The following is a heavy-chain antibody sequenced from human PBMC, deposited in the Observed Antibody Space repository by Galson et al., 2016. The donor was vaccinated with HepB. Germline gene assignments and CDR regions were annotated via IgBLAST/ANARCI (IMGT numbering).Heavy chain of an antibody. CDR3: ARGYDDSGYYYHYFQY. CDR1: GGTFGTSS. Sequence: SVKVSCKVSGGTFGTSSINWVRQAPGQGLEWLGQIIPVFDTAKYAERFLGRVTITADESTSTVYMKLRSLRSEDSAVYYCARGYDDSGYYYHYFQYWGQGTLVTVSS. CDR2: IIPVFDTA. D-gene: IGHD3-22*01. V-gene: IGHV1-69*13. J-gene: IGHJ1*01.